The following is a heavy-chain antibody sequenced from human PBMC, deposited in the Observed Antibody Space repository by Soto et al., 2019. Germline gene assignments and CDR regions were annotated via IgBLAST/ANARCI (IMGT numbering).Heavy chain of an antibody. D-gene: IGHD2-15*01. Sequence: QVQLVESGGGVVQPGRSLRLSCAASGFTFSSYGMHWVRQAPGKGLEWVAVIWYDGSNKYYADSVKGRFTISRDNSKNTLYLQMNSLRAEETAVYYCARDRYRDCSGGSCYYKAQFDYWGQGTLVTVSS. J-gene: IGHJ4*02. CDR3: ARDRYRDCSGGSCYYKAQFDY. CDR1: GFTFSSYG. V-gene: IGHV3-33*01. CDR2: IWYDGSNK.